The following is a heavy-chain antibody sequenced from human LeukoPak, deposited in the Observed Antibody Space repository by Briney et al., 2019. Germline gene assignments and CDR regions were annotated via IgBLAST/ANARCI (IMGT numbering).Heavy chain of an antibody. CDR3: AKDQTWDRSPNCFNY. J-gene: IGHJ4*02. Sequence: SGGSLRLSCAASGFTFNNYAMSWVRQAPGKGLEWISGISGNGDITYYVDSVKGRFTVSRDNSKNTVSLQMNSLRAEDTALYYCAKDQTWDRSPNCFNYWGQGTRVTVSS. CDR1: GFTFNNYA. CDR2: ISGNGDIT. D-gene: IGHD1-26*01. V-gene: IGHV3-23*01.